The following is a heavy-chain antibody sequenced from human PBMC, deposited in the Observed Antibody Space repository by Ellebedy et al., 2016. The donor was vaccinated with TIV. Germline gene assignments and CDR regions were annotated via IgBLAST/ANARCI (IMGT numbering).Heavy chain of an antibody. Sequence: ASVKVSCXASGHIFTTYGIHWVRQAPGQRLEWMGWINTGNGNTKYSQKLQARVTITRDASATTAYMELSDLMSEDTAVYYCATREWEDPMDVWGQGTTVTVSS. CDR2: INTGNGNT. CDR1: GHIFTTYG. V-gene: IGHV1-3*04. D-gene: IGHD1-26*01. J-gene: IGHJ6*02. CDR3: ATREWEDPMDV.